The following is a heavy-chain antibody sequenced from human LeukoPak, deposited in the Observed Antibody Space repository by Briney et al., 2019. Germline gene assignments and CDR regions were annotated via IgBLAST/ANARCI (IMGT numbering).Heavy chain of an antibody. J-gene: IGHJ5*02. CDR3: AKDEGIAAAGTDWFDP. CDR1: GFTFSSYG. Sequence: GGSLRLSCAASGFTFSSYGMHWVRQAPSKGLEWVAVISYDGSNKYYADSVKGRFTISRDNSKNTLYLQMNSLRAEDTAVYYCAKDEGIAAAGTDWFDPWGQGTLVTVSS. CDR2: ISYDGSNK. V-gene: IGHV3-30*18. D-gene: IGHD6-13*01.